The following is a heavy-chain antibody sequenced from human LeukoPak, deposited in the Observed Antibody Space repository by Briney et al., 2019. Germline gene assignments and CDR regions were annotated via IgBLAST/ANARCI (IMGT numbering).Heavy chain of an antibody. CDR1: GFAFFNHW. CDR2: IDYDGSTT. J-gene: IGHJ4*02. D-gene: IGHD3-10*01. CDR3: ARTVPGYFFDS. Sequence: GGSLRLSCTASGFAFFNHWMHWVRQAPGKGLVWVSRIDYDGSTTDYADSVKGRFTISRDSAKNTLYLQMNSLRAEDTAVYYCARTVPGYFFDSWGQGTLVTVSS. V-gene: IGHV3-74*01.